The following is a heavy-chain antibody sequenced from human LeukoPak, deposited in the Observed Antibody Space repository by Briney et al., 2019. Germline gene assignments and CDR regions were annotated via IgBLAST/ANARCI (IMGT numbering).Heavy chain of an antibody. V-gene: IGHV3-23*01. J-gene: IGHJ5*02. CDR1: GFTVSSNY. CDR2: ISGSGGST. Sequence: GGSLRLSCAASGFTVSSNYMSWVRQAPGKGLEWVSAISGSGGSTYYADSVKGRFTISRDNSKNTLYLQMNSLRAEDTAVYYCAKAEGYYYDSSGSWGQGTLVTVSS. D-gene: IGHD3-22*01. CDR3: AKAEGYYYDSSGS.